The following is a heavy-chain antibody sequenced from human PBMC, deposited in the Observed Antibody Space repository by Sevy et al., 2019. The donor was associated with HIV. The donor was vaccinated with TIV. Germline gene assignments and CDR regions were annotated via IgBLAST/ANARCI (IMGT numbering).Heavy chain of an antibody. CDR2: MNPNSGNT. D-gene: IGHD2-21*01. Sequence: ASVKVSCKASGYTFDSHDINWIRQAPGQGLAWMGWMNPNSGNTGYAQRFQGRVTMTRTTSTSTAYMELSGLRSEDTALYYCARGLSYSYAKRGDWVNWYLDVWGRGTLVTVSS. J-gene: IGHJ2*01. CDR1: GYTFDSHD. CDR3: ARGLSYSYAKRGDWVNWYLDV. V-gene: IGHV1-8*01.